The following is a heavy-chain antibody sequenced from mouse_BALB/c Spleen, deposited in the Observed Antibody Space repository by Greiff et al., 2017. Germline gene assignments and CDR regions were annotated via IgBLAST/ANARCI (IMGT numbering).Heavy chain of an antibody. CDR3: ARHETTVVATDRYFDY. CDR2: INSDGGST. V-gene: IGHV5-2*01. J-gene: IGHJ2*01. D-gene: IGHD1-1*01. CDR1: EYEFPSHD. Sequence: EVQLQESGGGLVQPGESLKLSCESNEYEFPSHDMSWVRKTPEKRLELVAAINSDGGSTYYPDTMERRFIISRDNTKKTLYLQMSSLRSEDTAMYYCARHETTVVATDRYFDYWGQGTTLTVSS.